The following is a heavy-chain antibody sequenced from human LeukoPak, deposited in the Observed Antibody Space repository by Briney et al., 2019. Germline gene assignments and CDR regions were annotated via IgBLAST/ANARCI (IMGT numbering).Heavy chain of an antibody. J-gene: IGHJ4*02. CDR2: IYHSGST. CDR3: ARNGGYGKFDY. CDR1: GYSIRSVYY. V-gene: IGHV4-38-2*01. Sequence: PSETLSLTCAVSGYSIRSVYYWGWIRRPPGKGLEGFGTIYHSGSTYYNPSLRSRVTMSVNTSKNQFSLKLSPVTAADTAFYYCARNGGYGKFDYWGQGTLVTVPS. D-gene: IGHD1-26*01.